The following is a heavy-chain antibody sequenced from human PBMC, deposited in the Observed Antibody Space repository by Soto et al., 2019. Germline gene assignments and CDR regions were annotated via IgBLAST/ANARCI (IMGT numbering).Heavy chain of an antibody. CDR2: IYPSGST. Sequence: XETLSLTCTVSGCSISGHSWVWIRQPAGKGLDWIGHIYPSGSTSYNPSLRSRVTMSLDTSRNQIFLNLTSVTAADTAVFYCVRGRSYSVYDFWGPGTLVTVSS. CDR3: VRGRSYSVYDF. CDR1: GCSISGHS. D-gene: IGHD5-12*01. V-gene: IGHV4-4*07. J-gene: IGHJ4*02.